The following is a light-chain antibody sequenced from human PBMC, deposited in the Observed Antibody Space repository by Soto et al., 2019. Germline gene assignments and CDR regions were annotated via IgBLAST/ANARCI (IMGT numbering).Light chain of an antibody. CDR3: QRHRGAART. CDR1: QSVSSNY. J-gene: IGKJ1*01. CDR2: GAY. V-gene: IGKV3-20*01. Sequence: ELVLTKSPGTLSLSPGERATLSCRASQSVSSNYLAWYQQKPGQAPRLLIYGAYSRATGIQDRFSGSGSGTEFTLAISRQEPEDFAVQYCQRHRGAARTFGRGTKVDIK.